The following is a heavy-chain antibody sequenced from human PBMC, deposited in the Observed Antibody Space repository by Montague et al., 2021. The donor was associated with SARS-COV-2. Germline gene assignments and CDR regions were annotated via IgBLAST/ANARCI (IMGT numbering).Heavy chain of an antibody. J-gene: IGHJ2*01. CDR2: LYYSGGA. D-gene: IGHD2-2*01. CDR3: AGRVVVPAAVGHGYFDL. V-gene: IGHV4-39*01. Sequence: SETLSLTRTLSGGSISNSTYYWGWVRQPPGKGLEWIGSLYYSGGAFYXPSLMSRVTISVDTSKNQFSLNLSSVTAADTAVYYCAGRVVVPAAVGHGYFDLWGRGTLVTVSS. CDR1: GGSISNSTYY.